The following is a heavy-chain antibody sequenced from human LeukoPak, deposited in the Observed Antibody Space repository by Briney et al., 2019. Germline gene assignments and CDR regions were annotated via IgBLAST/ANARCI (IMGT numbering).Heavy chain of an antibody. V-gene: IGHV3-23*01. Sequence: GGSLRLSCAASGFTFSSYAMSWVRQAPGKGLEWVSAISGSGGSTYYTDSVKGRFTMSRDNSKNTLYLQMSSLRAEDTAVYYCVKDGGEWEPIDWGQGTLVTVSS. D-gene: IGHD1-26*01. CDR2: ISGSGGST. CDR1: GFTFSSYA. J-gene: IGHJ4*02. CDR3: VKDGGEWEPID.